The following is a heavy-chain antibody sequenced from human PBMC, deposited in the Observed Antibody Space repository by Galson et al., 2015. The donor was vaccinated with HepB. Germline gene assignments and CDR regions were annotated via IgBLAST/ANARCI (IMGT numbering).Heavy chain of an antibody. CDR2: INAGNGNT. CDR1: GYTFTSYA. CDR3: AVPVRSGGGYFDY. Sequence: SVKVSCKASGYTFTSYAMHWVRQAPGQRLEWMGWINAGNGNTKYSQKFQGRVTITRDTSASTAYMELSSLRSEDTAVYYCAVPVRSGGGYFDYWGQGTLVTVSS. D-gene: IGHD6-25*01. V-gene: IGHV1-3*01. J-gene: IGHJ4*02.